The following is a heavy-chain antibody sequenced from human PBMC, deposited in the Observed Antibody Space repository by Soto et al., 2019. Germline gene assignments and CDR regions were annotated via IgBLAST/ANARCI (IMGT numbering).Heavy chain of an antibody. V-gene: IGHV4-59*01. CDR3: ARSLRGVIKPPSLGWFDP. CDR2: IYYSGST. Sequence: SETLSLTCTVSGGSISSYYWSWIRQPPGKGLEWIGYIYYSGSTNYNPSLKSRVTISVDTSKNQFSLKLSSVTAADTAVYYCARSLRGVIKPPSLGWFDPWGQGTLVTVSS. D-gene: IGHD3-10*01. CDR1: GGSISSYY. J-gene: IGHJ5*02.